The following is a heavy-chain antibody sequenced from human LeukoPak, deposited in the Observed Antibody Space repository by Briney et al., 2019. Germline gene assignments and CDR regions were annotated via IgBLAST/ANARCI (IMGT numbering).Heavy chain of an antibody. CDR3: ARTYCSGGSCYRDDY. CDR1: GGTFSSYA. V-gene: IGHV1-69*05. D-gene: IGHD2-15*01. CDR2: IIPIFGTA. J-gene: IGHJ4*02. Sequence: ASVKVSCKASGGTFSSYAISWVRQAPGQGLEWMGRIIPIFGTANYAQTFQGRVTTTTDESTSTAYIELSSLRSEDTAVYYCARTYCSGGSCYRDDYRGQGTLVTVSS.